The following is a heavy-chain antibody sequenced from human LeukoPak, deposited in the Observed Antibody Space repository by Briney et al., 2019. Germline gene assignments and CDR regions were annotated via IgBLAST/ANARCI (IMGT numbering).Heavy chain of an antibody. CDR1: GFTVSSNY. Sequence: GGSLRLSCAASGFTVSSNYMSWVRQAPGKGLEWVSVIYSGGSTYYADSVKGRFTISRDNSKNTLYLQMNSLRAEDTAVYYCARDGYGGNPPVDYFDYWGQGTLVTVSS. CDR3: ARDGYGGNPPVDYFDY. J-gene: IGHJ4*02. CDR2: IYSGGST. V-gene: IGHV3-66*01. D-gene: IGHD4-23*01.